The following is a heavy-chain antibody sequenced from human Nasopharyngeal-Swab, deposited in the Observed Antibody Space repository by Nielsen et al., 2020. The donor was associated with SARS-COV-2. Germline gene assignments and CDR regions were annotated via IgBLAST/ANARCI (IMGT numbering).Heavy chain of an antibody. CDR3: AKDMRRYCSSTSCYGVDY. V-gene: IGHV3-9*01. J-gene: IGHJ4*02. D-gene: IGHD2-2*01. CDR2: ISWNSGSI. CDR1: GFTFDDYA. Sequence: SLKISCAASGFTFDDYAMHWVRQAPGKGLEWVSGISWNSGSIGYADSVKGRFTISRGNAKNSLYLQMNSLRAEDTALYYYAKDMRRYCSSTSCYGVDYWGQGTLVTVSS.